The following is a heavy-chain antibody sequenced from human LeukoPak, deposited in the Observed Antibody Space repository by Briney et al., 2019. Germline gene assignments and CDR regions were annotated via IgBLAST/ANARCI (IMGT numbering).Heavy chain of an antibody. D-gene: IGHD6-13*01. J-gene: IGHJ4*02. Sequence: SETLSLTCTVSGGSISTYYWSWIRQPPGKGLEWIGYIYYSGSTNYNPSLKSRVTISVDTSKNQFSLKLSSVTAADTAVYYCARVAAAGTSLDYWGQGTLVTVSS. V-gene: IGHV4-59*08. CDR1: GGSISTYY. CDR3: ARVAAAGTSLDY. CDR2: IYYSGST.